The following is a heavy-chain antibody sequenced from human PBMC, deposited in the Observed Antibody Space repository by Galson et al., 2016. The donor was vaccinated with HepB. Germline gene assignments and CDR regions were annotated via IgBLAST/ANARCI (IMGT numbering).Heavy chain of an antibody. D-gene: IGHD6-19*01. Sequence: PALVKPTQTLTLTCTFSGFSLNTVDVGVGWIRQAPGQALEWLALIYWDDDKRFSPSPKSRLTITKDTSKNQVVLTMTNVDPVDTATYYCAHRTNGRGWYYYYYGIDVWGQGTTVTVSS. CDR3: AHRTNGRGWYYYYYGIDV. CDR1: GFSLNTVDVG. J-gene: IGHJ6*02. V-gene: IGHV2-5*02. CDR2: IYWDDDK.